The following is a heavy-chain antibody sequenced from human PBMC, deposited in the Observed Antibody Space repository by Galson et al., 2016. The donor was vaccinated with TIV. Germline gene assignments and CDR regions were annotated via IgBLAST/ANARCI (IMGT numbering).Heavy chain of an antibody. CDR2: ISSAGTT. CDR3: ARESRYCGNECYLSYYYGMDV. J-gene: IGHJ6*02. CDR1: GVSVSDNY. Sequence: SLRLSCAASGVSVSDNYMTWVRQAPGKGLEWVSLISSAGTTSYTDSVRCRFTLSRDNSTNTLYLQINSLTAEDTAVCYCARESRYCGNECYLSYYYGMDVWGQGTTVTVSS. D-gene: IGHD2-21*01. V-gene: IGHV3-66*01.